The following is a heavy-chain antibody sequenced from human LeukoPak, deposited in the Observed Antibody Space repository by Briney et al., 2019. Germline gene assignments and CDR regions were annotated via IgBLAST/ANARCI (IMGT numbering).Heavy chain of an antibody. CDR1: GYTFTSYY. CDR3: ASPRGYGGYLIH. Sequence: ASVTVSCKASGYTFTSYYMHWVRQAPGQGLEWMGIINPSGGSTSYAQKFQGRVTMTRDTSTSTVYMELSSLRSEDTAVYYCASPRGYGGYLIHWGQGTLVTVSS. V-gene: IGHV1-46*01. CDR2: INPSGGST. D-gene: IGHD5-12*01. J-gene: IGHJ4*02.